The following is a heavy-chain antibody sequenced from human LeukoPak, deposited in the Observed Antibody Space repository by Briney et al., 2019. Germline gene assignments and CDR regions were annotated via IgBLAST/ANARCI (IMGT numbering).Heavy chain of an antibody. CDR2: IRNKANRYTT. J-gene: IGHJ4*02. CDR1: GFTCSDHY. D-gene: IGHD6-13*01. V-gene: IGHV3-72*01. CDR3: TRGPTGAPGTFDY. Sequence: GGSLRLSCSMSGFTCSDHYMEWVRQAPGKGLEWVGRIRNKANRYTTAYAASVKDRFIISRDDSKESLYLQMNGLKTDDTAVYYCTRGPTGAPGTFDYWGQGTLVTVSS.